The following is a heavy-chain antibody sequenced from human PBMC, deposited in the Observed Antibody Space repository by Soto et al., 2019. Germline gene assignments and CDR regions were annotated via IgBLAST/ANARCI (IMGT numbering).Heavy chain of an antibody. D-gene: IGHD6-13*01. J-gene: IGHJ3*02. CDR3: IGSWYANDAFDI. CDR1: GGTFSSYA. Sequence: ASVKVSCKASGGTFSSYAISWVRQAPGQGLEWMGGIIPIFGTANYAQKFQGRVTITADESTSTAYMELSSLRSEDTAVYYRIGSWYANDAFDIWGQGTMVTVSS. CDR2: IIPIFGTA. V-gene: IGHV1-69*13.